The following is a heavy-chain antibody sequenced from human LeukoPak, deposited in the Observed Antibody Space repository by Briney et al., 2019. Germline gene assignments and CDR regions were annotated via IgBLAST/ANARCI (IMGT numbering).Heavy chain of an antibody. CDR3: AKTRGYSYGYLDY. CDR2: ISYDGSNK. J-gene: IGHJ4*02. V-gene: IGHV3-30*18. CDR1: GFTFSSYG. Sequence: PGGSLRLSCAASGFTFSSYGMHWVRQAPGKGLEWVAVISYDGSNKYYADSVKGRFTISRDNSKNTLYLQMNSLRAEDTAAYYCAKTRGYSYGYLDYWGQGTLVTVSS. D-gene: IGHD5-18*01.